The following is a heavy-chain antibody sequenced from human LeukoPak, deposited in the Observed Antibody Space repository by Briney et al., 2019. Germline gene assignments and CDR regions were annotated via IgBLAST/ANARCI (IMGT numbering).Heavy chain of an antibody. CDR1: GFTFSSYG. CDR2: IWYDGSNK. J-gene: IGHJ6*02. CDR3: ARDTRSLDYYYGMDV. D-gene: IGHD3-16*02. V-gene: IGHV3-33*01. Sequence: GGSLRLSCAASGFTFSSYGMHWVRQAPGKGLEWVAVIWYDGSNKYYADSVKGRFTISRDNSKNTLYLQMNSLRAEDTAVYYCARDTRSLDYYYGMDVWGQGTKVTVSS.